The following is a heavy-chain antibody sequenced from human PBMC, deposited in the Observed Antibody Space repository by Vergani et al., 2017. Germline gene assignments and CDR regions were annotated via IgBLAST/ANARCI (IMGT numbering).Heavy chain of an antibody. D-gene: IGHD1-14*01. Sequence: QVQLVQSGAEVKKPGASVKVSCKASGYTFTSYYMHWVRQAPGQGLEWMGRIIPILGIANYAQKFQGRVTITADKSTSTAYMELSSLRSEDTAVYYCTRGLPRTLTTETYYFDDWGQGTLVSVSP. J-gene: IGHJ4*02. CDR3: TRGLPRTLTTETYYFDD. V-gene: IGHV1-69*09. CDR2: IIPILGIA. CDR1: GYTFTSYY.